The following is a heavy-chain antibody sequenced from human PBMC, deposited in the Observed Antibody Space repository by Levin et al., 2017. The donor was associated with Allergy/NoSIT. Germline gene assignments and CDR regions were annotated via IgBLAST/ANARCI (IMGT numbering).Heavy chain of an antibody. D-gene: IGHD3-10*01. CDR3: ARTTYALGMDY. V-gene: IGHV5-10-1*01. J-gene: IGHJ4*02. Sequence: GESLKISCKGSGYSFASYWISWVRQMPGKGLEWMGRIDPTDSYSNYSPSFEGHVTISADKSISTAYLQWRRLKASDTAMYYCARTTYALGMDYWGQGTLVTVSS. CDR1: GYSFASYW. CDR2: IDPTDSYS.